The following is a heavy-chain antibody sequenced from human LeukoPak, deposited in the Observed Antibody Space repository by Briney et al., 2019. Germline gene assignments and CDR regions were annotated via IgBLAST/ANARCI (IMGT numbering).Heavy chain of an antibody. CDR3: ARGNVVVAATHFDY. D-gene: IGHD2-15*01. V-gene: IGHV4-59*08. CDR2: IYYSGST. J-gene: IGHJ4*02. CDR1: GGSISSYY. Sequence: SETLSLTCTVSGGSISSYYWSWIRQPPGKGLEWIGYIYYSGSTNYNPSLKSRVTILVDTSKNQFSLKLSSVTAADTAVYYCARGNVVVAATHFDYWGQGTLVTVSS.